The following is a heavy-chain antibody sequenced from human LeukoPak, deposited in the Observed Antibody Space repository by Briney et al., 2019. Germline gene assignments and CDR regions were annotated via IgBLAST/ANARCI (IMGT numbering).Heavy chain of an antibody. J-gene: IGHJ6*03. Sequence: SETLSLTCNVSGGSMSSSSYYWGWIRQPPGKGLEWIGYIYYSGSTYYNPSLKSRVTISVDTSKNQFSLKLSSVTAADTAVYYCARGPTEGRYYYMDVWGKGTTVTVSS. CDR2: IYYSGST. CDR3: ARGPTEGRYYYMDV. V-gene: IGHV4-31*03. CDR1: GGSMSSSSYY.